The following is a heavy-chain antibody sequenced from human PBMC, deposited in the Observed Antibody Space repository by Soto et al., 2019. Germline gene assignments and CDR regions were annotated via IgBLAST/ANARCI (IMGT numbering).Heavy chain of an antibody. CDR1: GGTFSSYA. V-gene: IGHV1-69*01. CDR2: IIPIFGTA. J-gene: IGHJ3*02. CDR3: ARGLYDILTGYMDAFDI. D-gene: IGHD3-9*01. Sequence: KVSCKASGGTFSSYAISWVRQAPGQGLEWMGGIIPIFGTANYAQKFQGRVTITADESTSTAYMELSSLRSEDAAVYYCARGLYDILTGYMDAFDIWGQGTMVTVSS.